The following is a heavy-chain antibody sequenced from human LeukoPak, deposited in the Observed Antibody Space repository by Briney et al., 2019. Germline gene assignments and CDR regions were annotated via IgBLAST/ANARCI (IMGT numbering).Heavy chain of an antibody. J-gene: IGHJ4*02. CDR1: GGSFSGYY. CDR2: INHSGST. Sequence: SETLSLTCAVYGGSFSGYYWSWIRQPPGKGLEWIGEINHSGSTNYNPSLKSRVTISVDTSKNQFSLKLSSVTAADTAVYYCARRRYYYDSSGSVFDYWGQGTLVTVSS. CDR3: ARRRYYYDSSGSVFDY. V-gene: IGHV4-34*01. D-gene: IGHD3-22*01.